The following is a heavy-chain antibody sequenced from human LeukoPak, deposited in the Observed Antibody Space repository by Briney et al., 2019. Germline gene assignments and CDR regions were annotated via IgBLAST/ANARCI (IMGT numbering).Heavy chain of an antibody. J-gene: IGHJ4*02. CDR2: ISSSSSTI. CDR1: GFTFSSYS. Sequence: PGGSLRLSCAASGFTFSSYSMNWVRQAPGKGLEWVSYISSSSSTIYYADSVKGRFTISRDNAKNSLYLQMNSLRAEDTAVYYCARGLQLWLGGDFDYWGQGTLVTVSS. CDR3: ARGLQLWLGGDFDY. D-gene: IGHD5-18*01. V-gene: IGHV3-48*01.